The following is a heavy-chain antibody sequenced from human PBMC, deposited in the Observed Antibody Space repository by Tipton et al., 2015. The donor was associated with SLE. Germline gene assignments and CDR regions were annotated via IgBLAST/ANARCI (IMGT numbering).Heavy chain of an antibody. D-gene: IGHD3-22*01. Sequence: LRLSCTVSGGSISSYYWSWIRQPPGKELEWIGYINYSGSTNYNPSLKSRVTISVDTSKNQFSLKLSSVTAADTAVYYCARHDYDSSGYYYDWGQGTLVTVSS. J-gene: IGHJ4*02. V-gene: IGHV4-59*08. CDR3: ARHDYDSSGYYYD. CDR1: GGSISSYY. CDR2: INYSGST.